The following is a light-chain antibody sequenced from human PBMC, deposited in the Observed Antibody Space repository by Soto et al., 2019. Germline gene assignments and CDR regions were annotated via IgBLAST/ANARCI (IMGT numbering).Light chain of an antibody. CDR3: QSYDNGLSGYV. V-gene: IGLV1-40*01. CDR1: SLNIGAGYD. Sequence: QSALTQPPPVSGAPGQRVTISCPGGSLNIGAGYDFHLYQHLPGAGPQLPIYDNKNRPSGVPDPFSCSQACTPASLALPGRQAEDEAEYYCQSYDNGLSGYVFGTGTKVTV. CDR2: DNK. J-gene: IGLJ1*01.